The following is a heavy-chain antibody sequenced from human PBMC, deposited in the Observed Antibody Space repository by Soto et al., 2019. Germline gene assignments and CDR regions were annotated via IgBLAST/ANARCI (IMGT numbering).Heavy chain of an antibody. V-gene: IGHV4-31*03. D-gene: IGHD2-15*01. CDR2: RYYSEST. CDR3: ARTKCSGGSCYSWSLDY. CDR1: GGSINTGGYY. J-gene: IGHJ4*02. Sequence: NPSETLSLTCTVSGGSINTGGYYWSWIRQLPGKGLEWIGHRYYSESTYYNPSLKSRVSISLDTSKNQFFLKLSFVTAADTAMYYCARTKCSGGSCYSWSLDYWGQGTPVTVSS.